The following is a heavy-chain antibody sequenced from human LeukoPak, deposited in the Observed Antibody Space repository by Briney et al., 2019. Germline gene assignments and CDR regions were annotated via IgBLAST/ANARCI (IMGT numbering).Heavy chain of an antibody. J-gene: IGHJ6*02. CDR2: MNPNSGNT. V-gene: IGHV1-8*01. Sequence: ASVKVSCTASGYTFTSYDINWVRQATGQGLEWMGWMNPNSGNTGYAQKFQGRVTMTRNTSISTAYMELSGLRSEDTGVYYCARARTPLIAAAGTHYSYGLDVWGQGTTVTVSS. CDR3: ARARTPLIAAAGTHYSYGLDV. CDR1: GYTFTSYD. D-gene: IGHD6-13*01.